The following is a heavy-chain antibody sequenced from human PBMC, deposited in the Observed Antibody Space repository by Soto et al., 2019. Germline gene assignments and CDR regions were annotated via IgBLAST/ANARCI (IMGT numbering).Heavy chain of an antibody. J-gene: IGHJ4*02. CDR3: AKDRYSSGWRGYDY. V-gene: IGHV3-9*01. CDR2: ISWNSGSI. Sequence: ESGGGLVQPGRSLRLSCAASGFTFDDYAMHWVRQAPGKGLEWVSGISWNSGSIGYADSVKGRFTISRDNAKNSLYLQMNSLRAEDTALYYCAKDRYSSGWRGYDYWGQGTLVTVSS. D-gene: IGHD6-19*01. CDR1: GFTFDDYA.